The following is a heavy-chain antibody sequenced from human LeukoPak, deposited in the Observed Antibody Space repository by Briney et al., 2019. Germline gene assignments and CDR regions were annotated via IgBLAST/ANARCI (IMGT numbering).Heavy chain of an antibody. D-gene: IGHD3-10*01. V-gene: IGHV4-34*01. J-gene: IGHJ4*02. CDR1: GGSFSGYY. Sequence: KPAETLSLTCAVYGGSFSGYYWSWIRQPPGKGLEWIGEINHSGSTNYNPSLKSRVTISVDTSKNQFSLKLSSVTAADTAVYYCARCFSRWFGESRLDYWGQGTLVTVSS. CDR3: ARCFSRWFGESRLDY. CDR2: INHSGST.